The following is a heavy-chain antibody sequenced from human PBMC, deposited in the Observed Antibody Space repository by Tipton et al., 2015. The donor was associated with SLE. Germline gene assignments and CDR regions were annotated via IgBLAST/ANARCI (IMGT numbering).Heavy chain of an antibody. CDR1: GYSISSGYY. CDR3: ARRYEGDNWFDP. D-gene: IGHD1-14*01. CDR2: IYHSGST. V-gene: IGHV4-38-2*02. J-gene: IGHJ5*02. Sequence: LRLSCTVSGYSISSGYYWGWIRQPPGKGLEWIGSIYHSGSTNYNPSLKTRVTISVDTPKNQFSLKLSSVTAADTAVYYCARRYEGDNWFDPWGQGTLVTVSS.